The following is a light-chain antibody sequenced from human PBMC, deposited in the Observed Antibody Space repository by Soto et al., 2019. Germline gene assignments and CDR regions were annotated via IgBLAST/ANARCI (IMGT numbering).Light chain of an antibody. V-gene: IGKV3-11*01. J-gene: IGKJ4*01. CDR1: QSVRGY. Sequence: EIVLTQSPATLSLSSGERATLSCRASQSVRGYLAWYQHKPGQPPRLLIYDASNRASGIPARFSGSGSGTDFTLTISSLEAEDVAIYYCQQRSNWPLTFGGGTRVQIK. CDR3: QQRSNWPLT. CDR2: DAS.